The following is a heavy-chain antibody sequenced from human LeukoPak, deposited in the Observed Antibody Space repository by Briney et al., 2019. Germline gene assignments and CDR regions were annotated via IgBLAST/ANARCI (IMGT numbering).Heavy chain of an antibody. D-gene: IGHD1-26*01. V-gene: IGHV3-23*01. CDR3: AKVEIRWWELPYPMDY. J-gene: IGHJ4*02. CDR1: GFTFSSCA. Sequence: GGPLRLTCAASGFTFSSCAMSWVRQAPGQGLEWVSGISGSAVSTYYADSVKGRFTISRDNSKNTLYLQMNSLRAEDTAIYYCAKVEIRWWELPYPMDYWGQGTLVTVSS. CDR2: ISGSAVST.